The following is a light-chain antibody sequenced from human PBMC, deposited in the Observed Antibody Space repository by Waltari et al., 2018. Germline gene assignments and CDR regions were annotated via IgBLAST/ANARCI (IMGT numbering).Light chain of an antibody. CDR1: NSDVGGYNY. CDR2: GVS. J-gene: IGLJ3*02. Sequence: QSALTQPASVSGSPGQSITISCTGTNSDVGGYNYVSWFQQHPGTAPRLMIFGVSDRPSGGSNRCSGSKSGNTASLTISGLQAEDEAHYYCASYTSSYTWVFGGGTKLTVL. CDR3: ASYTSSYTWV. V-gene: IGLV2-14*03.